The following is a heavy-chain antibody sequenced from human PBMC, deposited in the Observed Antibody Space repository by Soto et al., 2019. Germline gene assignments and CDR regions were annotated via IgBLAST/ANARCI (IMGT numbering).Heavy chain of an antibody. V-gene: IGHV1-18*04. CDR3: ATEILSPDFYFPDMDV. Sequence: QGQLVQSGAEVKKPGASVKVSCKASGYTFTSYGISWVRQAPGQGLEWMGWISAKKGNTKYAQKFQGRLTMTTDTSMSTAYLERRSLIADDTAVYYCATEILSPDFYFPDMDVWGQGTTVTVSS. J-gene: IGHJ6*02. D-gene: IGHD2-15*01. CDR1: GYTFTSYG. CDR2: ISAKKGNT.